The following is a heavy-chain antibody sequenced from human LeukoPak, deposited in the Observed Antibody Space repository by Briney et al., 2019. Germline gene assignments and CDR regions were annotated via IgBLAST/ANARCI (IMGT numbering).Heavy chain of an antibody. J-gene: IGHJ4*02. V-gene: IGHV3-21*01. CDR1: GFTFSSHS. Sequence: GGSLRLSCAASGFTFSSHSLMWVRQAPGKGLEWVSSISPDSGYIYYADSVKGRFTITRDNAENSLFLQMNSLGAEDTAVYYCAPFSAVTHYYFDYWGQGTLVTVSS. CDR3: APFSAVTHYYFDY. CDR2: ISPDSGYI. D-gene: IGHD6-13*01.